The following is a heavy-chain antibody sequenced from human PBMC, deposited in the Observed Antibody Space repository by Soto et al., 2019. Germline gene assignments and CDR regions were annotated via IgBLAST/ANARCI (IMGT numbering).Heavy chain of an antibody. CDR3: ARDREPRLCLGELSLLDY. CDR2: ISAYNGNT. D-gene: IGHD3-16*02. CDR1: GYTFTSYG. V-gene: IGHV1-18*01. Sequence: ASVKVSCKASGYTFTSYGISWVRQAPGQGLEWMGWISAYNGNTNYAQKLQGRVTMTTDTSTSTAYMELRSLRSDDTAVYYCARDREPRLCLGELSLLDYWGQGTLVTVSS. J-gene: IGHJ4*02.